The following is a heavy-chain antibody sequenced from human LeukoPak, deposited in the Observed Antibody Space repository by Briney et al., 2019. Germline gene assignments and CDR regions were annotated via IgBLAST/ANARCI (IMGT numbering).Heavy chain of an antibody. CDR2: IYYSGST. D-gene: IGHD3-3*01. V-gene: IGHV4-59*01. CDR1: GGSISSYY. J-gene: IGHJ5*02. Sequence: SETLSLTCTVSGGSISSYYWSWIRQPPGKGLEWIGYIYYSGSTNYNPSLKSRVTISVDTSKNQFSLKLSSVTAADTAVYYCARDNYYDFWSGYYSEWFDPWGQGTLVTVSS. CDR3: ARDNYYDFWSGYYSEWFDP.